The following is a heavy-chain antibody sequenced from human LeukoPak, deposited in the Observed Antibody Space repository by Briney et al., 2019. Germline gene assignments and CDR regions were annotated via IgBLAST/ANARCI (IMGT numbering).Heavy chain of an antibody. CDR2: IIPIFGTA. V-gene: IGHV1-69*13. J-gene: IGHJ4*02. CDR3: ARGKRGYSYGYAGVFFDY. Sequence: GASVKVSCKASGGTFSSYAISWVRQAPGQGLEWMGGIIPIFGTANYAQKFQGRVTITADESTSTAYMELSSLRSEDTGVYYCARGKRGYSYGYAGVFFDYWGQGTLVTVSS. CDR1: GGTFSSYA. D-gene: IGHD5-18*01.